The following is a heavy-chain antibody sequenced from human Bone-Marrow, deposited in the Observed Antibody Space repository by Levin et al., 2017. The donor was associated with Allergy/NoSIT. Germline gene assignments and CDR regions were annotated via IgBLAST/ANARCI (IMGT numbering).Heavy chain of an antibody. CDR1: EFNVRNNY. Sequence: GGSLRLSCEVSEFNVRNNYMSWVRQAPGKGLEWVSFMYSGGSTHYAESVKGRFTISRDNTKNTLHLQMNSLRAEDTAGYYCVRRWQWGQGTLVTVSS. CDR3: VRRWQ. V-gene: IGHV3-66*04. D-gene: IGHD2-15*01. CDR2: MYSGGST. J-gene: IGHJ4*02.